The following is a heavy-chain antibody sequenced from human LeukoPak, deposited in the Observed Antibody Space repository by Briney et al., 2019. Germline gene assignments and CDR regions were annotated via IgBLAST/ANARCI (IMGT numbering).Heavy chain of an antibody. CDR3: ARDLVMYNWNDANYYYYYMDV. D-gene: IGHD1-1*01. Sequence: PGGSLRLSCAASGFTFSSYSMNWVRQAPGKGLEWVSSISSSSSYIYYADSVKGRFTISRDNAKNSLYLQMNSLRAEDTAVYYCARDLVMYNWNDANYYYYYMDVWGKGTTVTVSS. CDR1: GFTFSSYS. V-gene: IGHV3-21*01. J-gene: IGHJ6*03. CDR2: ISSSSSYI.